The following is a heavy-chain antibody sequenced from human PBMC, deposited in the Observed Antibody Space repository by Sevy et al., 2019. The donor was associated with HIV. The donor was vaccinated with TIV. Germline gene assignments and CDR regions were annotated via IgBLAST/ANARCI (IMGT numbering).Heavy chain of an antibody. J-gene: IGHJ4*02. CDR1: GGSITSLY. D-gene: IGHD1-26*01. CDR2: IYYNGHI. Sequence: GSLRLSCTVSGGSITSLYWNWIRQPPGKGLEWIANIYYNGHINYNPPLKSRVTLSLATSKNQFSLRLGSVTAADTAMYYCAGENAWGRGYSWGQGTLVTVSS. CDR3: AGENAWGRGYS. V-gene: IGHV4-59*11.